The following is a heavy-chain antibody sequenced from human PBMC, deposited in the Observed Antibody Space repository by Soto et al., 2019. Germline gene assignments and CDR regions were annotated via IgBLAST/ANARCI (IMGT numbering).Heavy chain of an antibody. Sequence: ASVKVSCKASGYTFTSYYMHWVRQAPGQGLEWMGIINPSGGSTSYAQKFQGRVTMTRDTSTSTVYMELSSLRSEDTAVYYCASQAGVYSSLSGYYYGMDVWGQGTTVTVSS. CDR1: GYTFTSYY. CDR3: ASQAGVYSSLSGYYYGMDV. V-gene: IGHV1-46*01. D-gene: IGHD6-6*01. J-gene: IGHJ6*02. CDR2: INPSGGST.